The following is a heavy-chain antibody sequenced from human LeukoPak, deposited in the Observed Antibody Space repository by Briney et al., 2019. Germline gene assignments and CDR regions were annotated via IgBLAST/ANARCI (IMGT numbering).Heavy chain of an antibody. D-gene: IGHD5-24*01. J-gene: IGHJ4*02. CDR3: ARVQEEDDYNQ. CDR1: GGTFSSYT. V-gene: IGHV1-69*02. CDR2: IIPILGIA. Sequence: SVKVSCKASGGTFSSYTISWVRRAPGQGLEWMGRIIPILGIANYAQKFQGRVTITADKSTSTAYMELSSLRSEDTAVYYCARVQEEDDYNQWGQGTLVTVSS.